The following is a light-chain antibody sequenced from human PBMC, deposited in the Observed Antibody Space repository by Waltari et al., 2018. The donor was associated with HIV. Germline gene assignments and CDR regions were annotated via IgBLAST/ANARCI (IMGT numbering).Light chain of an antibody. Sequence: DIVMTQSPLSLSVTPGAPASISCRSSQSLLHSNGYKCLHWYVQRSGQSPQLLIYLGSNRASGVPERFSGSGSGTNFTLKISRVETEDVGVYYCMQALQTITFGQGTRLEL. J-gene: IGKJ5*01. V-gene: IGKV2-28*01. CDR2: LGS. CDR1: QSLLHSNGYKC. CDR3: MQALQTIT.